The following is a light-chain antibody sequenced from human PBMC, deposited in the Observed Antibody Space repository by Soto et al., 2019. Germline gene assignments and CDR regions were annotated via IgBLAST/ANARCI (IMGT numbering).Light chain of an antibody. V-gene: IGKV1-5*01. CDR1: QRISRW. CDR3: QQYNTYSRT. CDR2: DAS. J-gene: IGKJ1*01. Sequence: DITMTHSPSTLAEFVGDRVTITCRASQRISRWLAWYQQKPGKAPKLLIYDASSLESEVPSRFSGSGSGTEFTHTVSGLQPNEFATYYCQQYNTYSRTFGQRTKVEIK.